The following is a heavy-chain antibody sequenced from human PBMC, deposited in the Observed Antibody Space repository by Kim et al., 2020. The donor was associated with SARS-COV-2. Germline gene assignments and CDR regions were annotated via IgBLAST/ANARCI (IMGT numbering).Heavy chain of an antibody. CDR3: ARRPASGSYYSLDNWFDP. Sequence: SETLSLTCAVSGGSISSSNWWSWVRQPPGKGLEWIGEIYHSGSTNYTPSLKSRVTISVDKSKNQFSLKLSSVTAADTAVYYCARRPASGSYYSLDNWFDPWGQGTLVTVSS. CDR2: IYHSGST. CDR1: GGSISSSNW. J-gene: IGHJ5*02. D-gene: IGHD1-26*01. V-gene: IGHV4-4*02.